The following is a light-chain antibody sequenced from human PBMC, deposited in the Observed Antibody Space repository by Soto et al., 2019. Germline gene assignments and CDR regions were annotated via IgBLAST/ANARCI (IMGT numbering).Light chain of an antibody. J-gene: IGKJ1*01. Sequence: IQMTQSPSSLSASVGDKVTITCRASQSISKWLAWHQQKPGKAPNLLIYDASTLNTGVPSRFRGSGSGTEFTLTISSLQPDHFATYYCQQYESYSAWTFGEGTKVDI. V-gene: IGKV1-5*01. CDR3: QQYESYSAWT. CDR2: DAS. CDR1: QSISKW.